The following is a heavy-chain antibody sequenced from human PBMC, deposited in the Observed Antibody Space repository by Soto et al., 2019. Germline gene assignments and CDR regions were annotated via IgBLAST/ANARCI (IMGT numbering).Heavy chain of an antibody. CDR2: IYYSGST. CDR1: GGSISSYY. D-gene: IGHD1-7*01. J-gene: IGHJ6*03. V-gene: IGHV4-59*01. Sequence: SETLSLTCTVSGGSISSYYWSWIRQPPGKGLEWIGYIYYSGSTNYNPSLKSRVTISVDTSKNQFSLKLSSVTAADTAVYYCARDFRLSWNYGYYYYMDVWGKGTTVTVSS. CDR3: ARDFRLSWNYGYYYYMDV.